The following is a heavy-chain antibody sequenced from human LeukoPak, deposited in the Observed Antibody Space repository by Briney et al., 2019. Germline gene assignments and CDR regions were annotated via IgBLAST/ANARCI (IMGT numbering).Heavy chain of an antibody. CDR1: GLTFSSYG. CDR3: VRDRRYCGGGSCYFDYFFDY. CDR2: ISYDGSIN. V-gene: IGHV3-30*03. J-gene: IGHJ4*02. Sequence: PGGSLRLSCAASGLTFSSYGMSWVRQAPGKGLEWVAVISYDGSINFYAASVKGRFTISRDNSKNTLYLQMNSLRAEDSALYFCVRDRRYCGGGSCYFDYFFDYWGQGTLVTVSS. D-gene: IGHD2-15*01.